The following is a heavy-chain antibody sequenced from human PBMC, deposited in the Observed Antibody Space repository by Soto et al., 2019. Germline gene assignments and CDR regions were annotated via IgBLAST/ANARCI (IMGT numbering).Heavy chain of an antibody. D-gene: IGHD3-3*01. CDR1: GFTVSSNY. Sequence: GGSLRLSCAASGFTVSSNYMSWVRQAPGKGLQWVSGVYSGDRTDYADSVKGRFTISRDNSKNTLNLQMSSLRDEDTAVYYCARGRFRFNFDYWGQGTLVTVSS. J-gene: IGHJ4*02. CDR2: VYSGDRT. CDR3: ARGRFRFNFDY. V-gene: IGHV3-66*01.